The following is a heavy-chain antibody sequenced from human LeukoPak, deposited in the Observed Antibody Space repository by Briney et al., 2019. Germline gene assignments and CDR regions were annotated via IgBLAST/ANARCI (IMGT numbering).Heavy chain of an antibody. CDR2: IIPIFGTA. D-gene: IGHD2-15*01. CDR1: GYTFTSYY. V-gene: IGHV1-69*13. J-gene: IGHJ3*02. CDR3: ARAAVVAASDAFDI. Sequence: ASVKVSCKASGYTFTSYYMHWVRQAPGQGLEWMGGIIPIFGTANYAQKFQGRVTITADESTSTAYMELSSLRSEDTAVYYCARAAVVAASDAFDIWGQGTMVTVSS.